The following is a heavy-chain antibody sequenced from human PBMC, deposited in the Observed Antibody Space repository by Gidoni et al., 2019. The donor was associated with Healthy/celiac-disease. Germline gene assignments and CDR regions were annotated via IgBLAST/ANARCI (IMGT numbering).Heavy chain of an antibody. V-gene: IGHV3-53*01. CDR3: ARVLGIQLWALDY. CDR2: IYSGGST. J-gene: IGHJ4*02. Sequence: EVQLVESGGGLIQPGGSLRLSCAASGFTVSRNYMSWVRQAPGQGLEWVSVIYSGGSTYYADSVKGRFTISRDNSKNTLYLQMNSLSAEDTAVYYCARVLGIQLWALDYWGQGTLVTVSS. D-gene: IGHD5-18*01. CDR1: GFTVSRNY.